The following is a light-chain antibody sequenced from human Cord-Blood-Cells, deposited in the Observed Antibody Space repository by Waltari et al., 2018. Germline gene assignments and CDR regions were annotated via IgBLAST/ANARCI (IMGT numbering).Light chain of an antibody. Sequence: EIVMTQSPATLSLSPGERATLSCRASQRVSSSYLSWYQQKPGQAPRHLIYVASTRATGIPASFSGSGSGTDFTLSISSLQPEDFAVYDCQQDYTLPYTFGQGTNLEIK. CDR2: VAS. CDR3: QQDYTLPYT. CDR1: QRVSSSY. J-gene: IGKJ2*01. V-gene: IGKV3D-7*01.